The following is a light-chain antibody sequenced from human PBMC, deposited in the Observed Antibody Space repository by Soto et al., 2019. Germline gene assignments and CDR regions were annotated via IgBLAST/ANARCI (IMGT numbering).Light chain of an antibody. CDR1: SSDVRSYNL. CDR2: EGS. J-gene: IGLJ1*01. V-gene: IGLV2-23*01. CDR3: CSYAGSSTFYV. Sequence: QSVLTQPASVSGSPGQSITISCTGTSSDVRSYNLVSWYQQHPGRAPKLMIYEGSERPSGVSHRFSGSKSGNTASLTISGLQAEDEADYYCCSYAGSSTFYVFGTGTKVTVL.